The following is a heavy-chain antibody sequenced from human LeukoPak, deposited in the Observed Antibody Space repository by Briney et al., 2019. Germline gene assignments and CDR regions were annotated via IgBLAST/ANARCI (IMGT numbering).Heavy chain of an antibody. CDR2: IYFSGTT. CDR3: ARVGSGGGVEAFDF. Sequence: SETLTLTCTVSGGSISGYDRNWIRQPPGKGLEWIGYIYFSGTTNYNPSLRSRVTILEETSKNQFSLRLNFVTAADTAMYYCARVGSGGGVEAFDFWGHGPVTSVSS. J-gene: IGHJ3*01. V-gene: IGHV4-59*01. CDR1: GGSISGYD. D-gene: IGHD3-10*01.